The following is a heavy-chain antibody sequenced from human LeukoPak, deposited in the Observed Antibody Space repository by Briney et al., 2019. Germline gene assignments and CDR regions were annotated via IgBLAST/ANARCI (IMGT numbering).Heavy chain of an antibody. D-gene: IGHD6-19*01. Sequence: PARSLRLSCTASGFTFGDYAMSWVRQAPGKGLEWVGFIRSKAYGGTTEYAASVKGRFTISRDDSKSIAYLQMNSLKTEDTAVYYCTRGSSSGWYWTYYFDYWGQGTLVTVSS. J-gene: IGHJ4*02. V-gene: IGHV3-49*04. CDR3: TRGSSSGWYWTYYFDY. CDR1: GFTFGDYA. CDR2: IRSKAYGGTT.